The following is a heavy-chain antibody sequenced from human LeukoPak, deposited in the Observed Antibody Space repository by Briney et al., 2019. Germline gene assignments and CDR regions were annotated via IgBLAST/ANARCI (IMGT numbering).Heavy chain of an antibody. J-gene: IGHJ5*02. CDR3: ARDIWGSSA. D-gene: IGHD3-16*01. Sequence: SQTLSLTCAVSGASISSGGYSWNWIRQPPGKGLEWIGCIYHTGSTYYNPSPKRRATISVDKSKNQFSLKLNSLTASASRFYFCARDIWGSSAWGQGTLVSVSS. CDR2: IYHTGST. CDR1: GASISSGGYS. V-gene: IGHV4-30-2*01.